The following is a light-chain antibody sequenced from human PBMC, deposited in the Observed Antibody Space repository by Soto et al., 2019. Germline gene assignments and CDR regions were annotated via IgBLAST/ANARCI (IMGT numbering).Light chain of an antibody. J-gene: IGLJ1*01. Sequence: SALTQPPSVSGSPGQSVTISCTGTSSDVGSYNRVSWYQQPPGTAPKLMIYEVSNRPSGVPDRFSGSKSGNTASLTISGLQAGDEADYYCLSYTSSNSYVFGTGTKVTV. V-gene: IGLV2-18*02. CDR1: SSDVGSYNR. CDR2: EVS. CDR3: LSYTSSNSYV.